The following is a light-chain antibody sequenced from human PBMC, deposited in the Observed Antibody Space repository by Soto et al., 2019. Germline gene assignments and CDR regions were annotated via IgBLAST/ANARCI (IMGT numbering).Light chain of an antibody. J-gene: IGLJ2*01. CDR1: SSDVGSYNL. CDR2: EGS. Sequence: QAVVTQPASVSGSPGQSTTISCTGTSSDVGSYNLVSWYQQHPGKAPKLMIYEGSKRPSGVSNRFSGSNSGNTASLTISGLQAEDEADYYCCSYAGSSTFHVVFGGGTKVTVL. CDR3: CSYAGSSTFHVV. V-gene: IGLV2-23*03.